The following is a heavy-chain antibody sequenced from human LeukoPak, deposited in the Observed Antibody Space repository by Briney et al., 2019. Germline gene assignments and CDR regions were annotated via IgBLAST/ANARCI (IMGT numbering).Heavy chain of an antibody. J-gene: IGHJ4*02. V-gene: IGHV5-51*01. CDR1: GYSFTTYW. CDR2: VFHDDSDT. CDR3: ARSGRDGYRSTDF. Sequence: GESLKTSCKGSGYSFTTYWIAWVRQIPGEGLEWMGSVFHDDSDTRYSPSFQGQVTISADKSITTAHLQWSSLKASDTAIYYCARSGRDGYRSTDFWGQGTLVTVSS. D-gene: IGHD5-24*01.